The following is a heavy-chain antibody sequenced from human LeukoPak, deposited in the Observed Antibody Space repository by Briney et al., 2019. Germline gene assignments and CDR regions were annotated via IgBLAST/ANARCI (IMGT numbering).Heavy chain of an antibody. CDR3: ARDFKPKTWGFDY. D-gene: IGHD3-16*01. CDR1: GFTFSNYA. J-gene: IGHJ4*02. Sequence: PGGSLRLSCAASGFTFSNYAMSWIRQAPGKGLEWVSYISSSGSTIYYADSVKGRFTISRDNAKNSLYLQMNSLRAEDTAVYYCARDFKPKTWGFDYWGQGTLVTVSS. V-gene: IGHV3-11*01. CDR2: ISSSGSTI.